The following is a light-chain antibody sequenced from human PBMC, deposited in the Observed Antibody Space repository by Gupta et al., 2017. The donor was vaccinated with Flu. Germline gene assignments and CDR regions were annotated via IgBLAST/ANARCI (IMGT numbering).Light chain of an antibody. CDR2: KDN. CDR3: QSADSSGAYEV. Sequence: GQTATITCSGDAFADKYAYWYQQKPGTAPVLLIYKDNERPSGIPERFSGSSSGTTATLVISGVQAGDEADYYCQSADSSGAYEVFGGGTKLTVL. CDR1: AFADKY. V-gene: IGLV3-25*01. J-gene: IGLJ2*01.